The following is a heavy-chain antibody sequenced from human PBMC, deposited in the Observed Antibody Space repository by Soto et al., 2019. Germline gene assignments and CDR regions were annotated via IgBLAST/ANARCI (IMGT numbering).Heavy chain of an antibody. D-gene: IGHD1-26*01. Sequence: EVQLMESGGGLVKPGGSLRLSCAASGFTFSNAWMSWVRQAPGKGLEWIGRIKSNIDGGATDYAAPVKGRFTISRDDSKNTLYLKMKSLKTEATAVYYWTTDQWEVLRIADYGGQGTLFTFSS. V-gene: IGHV3-15*01. CDR3: TTDQWEVLRIADY. J-gene: IGHJ4*02. CDR2: IKSNIDGGAT. CDR1: GFTFSNAW.